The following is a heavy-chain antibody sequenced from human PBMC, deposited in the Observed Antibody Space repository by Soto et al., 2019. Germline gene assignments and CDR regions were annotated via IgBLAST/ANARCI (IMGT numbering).Heavy chain of an antibody. D-gene: IGHD5-18*01. V-gene: IGHV3-33*01. Sequence: GGSLRLSCAASGFTFSSYGMHWVRQAPGKGLEWVAVIWYDGSNKYYADSVKGRFTISRDNSKNTLYLQMNSLRAEDTAVYYCERNLESDFDTAMEFYYYYGMDVWGQGTTVTVSS. CDR2: IWYDGSNK. CDR1: GFTFSSYG. CDR3: ERNLESDFDTAMEFYYYYGMDV. J-gene: IGHJ6*02.